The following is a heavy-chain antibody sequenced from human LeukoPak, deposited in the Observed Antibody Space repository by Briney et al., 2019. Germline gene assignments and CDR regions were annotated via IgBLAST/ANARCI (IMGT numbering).Heavy chain of an antibody. V-gene: IGHV4-39*07. CDR3: ARDFSSSSSVYYYYYMDV. J-gene: IGHJ6*03. Sequence: SETLSLTCTVSGGSISRSRDYWGWIRQPPGKGLEWIGSIYYSGSTYSNPSLKSRVTISGDTSKNQFSLRLNSVTAADTAVYYCARDFSSSSSVYYYYYMDVWGKGTTVTVSS. CDR1: GGSISRSRDY. D-gene: IGHD6-6*01. CDR2: IYYSGST.